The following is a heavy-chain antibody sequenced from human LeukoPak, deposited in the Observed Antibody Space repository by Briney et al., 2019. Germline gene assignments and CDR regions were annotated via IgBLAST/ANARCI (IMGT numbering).Heavy chain of an antibody. CDR3: TEFDYAAFEY. CDR1: GFTFSNAW. J-gene: IGHJ4*02. Sequence: GGSLRLSCVASGFTFSNAWMSWVRQAPRKGLEWVGRIKSKTNGGTTDYAAPVKGRFTISRDDSKNTLYLQMNSLKPEDTAVYYCTEFDYAAFEYWGQGALVTVSS. CDR2: IKSKTNGGTT. V-gene: IGHV3-15*01. D-gene: IGHD4-17*01.